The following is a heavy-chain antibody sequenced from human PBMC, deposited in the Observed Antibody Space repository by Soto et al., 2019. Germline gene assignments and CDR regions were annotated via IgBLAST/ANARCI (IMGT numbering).Heavy chain of an antibody. CDR1: GYTFTCYY. CDR2: INPSGGST. CDR3: ASGSIAAPYYYYGMDV. V-gene: IGHV1-46*01. J-gene: IGHJ6*02. Sequence: GASVKVSCKASGYTFTCYYMHCVRQAPGQGLEWMGIINPSGGSTSYAQKFQGRVTMTRDTSTSTVYMELSSLRSEDTAVYYCASGSIAAPYYYYGMDVWGQGTTVTVSS. D-gene: IGHD6-6*01.